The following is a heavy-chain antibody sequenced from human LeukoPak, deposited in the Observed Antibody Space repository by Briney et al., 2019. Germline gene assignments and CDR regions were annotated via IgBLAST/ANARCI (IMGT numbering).Heavy chain of an antibody. J-gene: IGHJ3*02. CDR2: LSKSVDT. Sequence: SETLSLTCTVSGGSISSYYWSWIRLPPGKGLEWIGYLSKSVDTNDRPSLKSRVTIFGDTSKNQFFLKLISVTAADTAVYYCARARYVNSFYAFDIWGEGTLGSVSS. D-gene: IGHD3-9*01. CDR3: ARARYVNSFYAFDI. CDR1: GGSISSYY. V-gene: IGHV4-59*01.